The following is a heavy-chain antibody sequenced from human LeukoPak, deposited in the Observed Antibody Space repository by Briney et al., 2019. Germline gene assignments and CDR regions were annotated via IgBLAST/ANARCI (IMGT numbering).Heavy chain of an antibody. CDR2: IYHSGST. V-gene: IGHV4-30-2*01. J-gene: IGHJ4*02. D-gene: IGHD3-10*01. CDR1: GGSISSGGYY. Sequence: PSETLSLTCTVSGGSISSGGYYWSWIRQPPGKGLEWIGYIYHSGSTYYNPSLKSRVTISVDRSKNQFSLKLSSVTAADTAVYYCARGIRGVTDYWGQGTLVTVSS. CDR3: ARGIRGVTDY.